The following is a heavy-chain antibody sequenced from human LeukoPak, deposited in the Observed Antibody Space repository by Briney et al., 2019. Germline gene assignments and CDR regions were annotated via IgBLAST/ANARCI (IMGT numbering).Heavy chain of an antibody. J-gene: IGHJ4*02. D-gene: IGHD1-26*01. CDR2: IRSKAYGCTT. Sequence: GRSLRLSCTASGFTFGDYAMRWVRQAPGKGLEWVGFIRSKAYGCTTEYAAAVKDRLKIARDDYKRSAYMQMNRLKTEDTAVYYCTRDSGIVGALDYWGQGTLVTVSS. V-gene: IGHV3-49*04. CDR1: GFTFGDYA. CDR3: TRDSGIVGALDY.